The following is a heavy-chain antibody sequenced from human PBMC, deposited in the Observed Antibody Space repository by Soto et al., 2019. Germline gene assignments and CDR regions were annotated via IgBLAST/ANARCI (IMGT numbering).Heavy chain of an antibody. CDR2: ISGSGGST. D-gene: IGHD3-10*01. Sequence: GGSLRLSCAASGFTFSSYAMSWVRQAPGKGLEWVSAISGSGGSTYYADSVKGRFTISRDNSKNTLYLQMNSLRAEDTAVYYCAKDFSYFYGSGSYYFYWGQGTLVTVSS. J-gene: IGHJ4*02. V-gene: IGHV3-23*01. CDR1: GFTFSSYA. CDR3: AKDFSYFYGSGSYYFY.